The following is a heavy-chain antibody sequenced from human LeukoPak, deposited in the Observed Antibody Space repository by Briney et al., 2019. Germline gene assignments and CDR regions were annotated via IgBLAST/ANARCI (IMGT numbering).Heavy chain of an antibody. CDR2: ITGSGGDS. CDR3: AKVMGYDSSGYINY. D-gene: IGHD3-22*01. Sequence: PGGSLRLPCKASGFIFSNYAMSWVRQAPGKGLEWVSIITGSGGDSYYTDSVKGRFTLSRDNSKNTLFLQMNSLRAEDTAVYYCAKVMGYDSSGYINYWGQGTLVTVSS. V-gene: IGHV3-23*01. J-gene: IGHJ4*02. CDR1: GFIFSNYA.